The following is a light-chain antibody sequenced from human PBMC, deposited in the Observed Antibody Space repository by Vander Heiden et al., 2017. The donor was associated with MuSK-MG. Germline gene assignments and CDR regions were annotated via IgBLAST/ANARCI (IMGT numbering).Light chain of an antibody. Sequence: SYVLTQPPSVSVAPGKTASVTCGGSDIGGKTVHWYQRRPGQAPVLVIYDDSDRPSGIPERFSGSNSGNTATLTISRVEAGDEADYFCQVWDVLSDHVIFGGGTKLTVL. CDR1: DIGGKT. CDR3: QVWDVLSDHVI. CDR2: DDS. V-gene: IGLV3-21*04. J-gene: IGLJ2*01.